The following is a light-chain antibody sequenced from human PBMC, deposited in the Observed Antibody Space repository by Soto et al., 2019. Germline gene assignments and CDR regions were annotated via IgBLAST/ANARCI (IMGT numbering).Light chain of an antibody. Sequence: DIQMTQSPSTLSASVGDRVTITCRASPSISSWLAWYQQKPGKAPKLLIHKASSLESWVPLRFSGSGSGTEFTLTISRLLPDDFAVYYCQQYNSYSNTFGQGTKLEIK. CDR2: KAS. CDR3: QQYNSYSNT. CDR1: PSISSW. J-gene: IGKJ2*01. V-gene: IGKV1-5*03.